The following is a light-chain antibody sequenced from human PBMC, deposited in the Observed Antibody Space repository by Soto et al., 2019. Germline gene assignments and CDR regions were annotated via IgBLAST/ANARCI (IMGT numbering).Light chain of an antibody. J-gene: IGKJ4*01. V-gene: IGKV2-28*01. CDR1: QSLLHSNGYNY. Sequence: DIVMTQSPLSLPVTPGEPASISCRSSQSLLHSNGYNYLDWYLQKPGQSPQLLIYLGSNRASGVPDRFSGSGSGTDYTLKISSLEAEDAGIYYCMQSLQSPPTFGGGTKVDIK. CDR2: LGS. CDR3: MQSLQSPPT.